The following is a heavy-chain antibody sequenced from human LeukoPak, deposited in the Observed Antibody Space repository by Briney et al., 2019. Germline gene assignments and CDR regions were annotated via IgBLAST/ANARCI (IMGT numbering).Heavy chain of an antibody. CDR1: GFTFSGSA. Sequence: GGSLKLSCAASGFTFSGSAIHWVRQASGKGLEWVGRIRSKVYSYATAYAASVKGRFTISRDDSKNTAYLQMNSLKIEDTAVYYCTVAYYGSDCYSGYWGQGTLVTVSS. J-gene: IGHJ4*02. D-gene: IGHD2-21*02. V-gene: IGHV3-73*01. CDR2: IRSKVYSYAT. CDR3: TVAYYGSDCYSGY.